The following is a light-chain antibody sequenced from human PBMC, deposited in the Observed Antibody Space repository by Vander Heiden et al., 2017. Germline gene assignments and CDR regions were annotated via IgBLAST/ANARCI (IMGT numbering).Light chain of an antibody. J-gene: IGKJ4*01. CDR3: LQRNIWPLT. CDR2: DAS. Sequence: EIVLTQSPATLSLSPGERATLSCRASQSVVRYLAWYQQRPGQAPRPLIDDASKRATGIPARFSGSGSGTDFTLTISSLQSEDSAVYYCLQRNIWPLTFGGGTRVEIK. V-gene: IGKV3-11*01. CDR1: QSVVRY.